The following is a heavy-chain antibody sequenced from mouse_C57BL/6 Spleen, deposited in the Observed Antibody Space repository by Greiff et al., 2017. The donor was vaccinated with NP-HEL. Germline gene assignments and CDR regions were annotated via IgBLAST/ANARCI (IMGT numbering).Heavy chain of an antibody. CDR3: ANLDSSGYVPFAY. CDR2: INPNNGGT. D-gene: IGHD3-2*02. Sequence: VQLQQSGPELVKPGASVKISCKASGYTFTDYYMNWVKQSHGKSLEWIGDINPNNGGTSYNQKFKGKATLTVDKSSSTAYMELRSLTSEDSAVYYCANLDSSGYVPFAYWGQGTLVTVSA. V-gene: IGHV1-26*01. CDR1: GYTFTDYY. J-gene: IGHJ3*01.